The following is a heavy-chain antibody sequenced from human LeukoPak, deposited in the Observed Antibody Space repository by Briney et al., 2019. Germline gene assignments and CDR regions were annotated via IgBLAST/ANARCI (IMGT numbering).Heavy chain of an antibody. Sequence: GASVKVSCKASGYTFTGYYMHWVRQAPGQGLEWMGWINPNSGGTNYAQKFQGRVTMTRDTSISTAYMELSRLRSDDTAVYYCARVTTGTTLDTYDYWGQGTLVTVSS. CDR3: ARVTTGTTLDTYDY. D-gene: IGHD1-7*01. CDR2: INPNSGGT. J-gene: IGHJ4*02. CDR1: GYTFTGYY. V-gene: IGHV1-2*02.